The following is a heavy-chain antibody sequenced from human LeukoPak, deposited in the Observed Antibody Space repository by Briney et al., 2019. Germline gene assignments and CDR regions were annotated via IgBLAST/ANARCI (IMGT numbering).Heavy chain of an antibody. J-gene: IGHJ5*02. CDR1: GGSITNYY. CDR3: AREVVVAATWFDP. D-gene: IGHD2-15*01. Sequence: PSENLSLTCAVSGGSITNYYWSWIRQPPGKGLEWIGYIYYTGSTNYNPSLKSRVTISMDTSNNQFPLRLSSVTAADTAVYYCAREVVVAATWFDPWGQGTLVTVSS. V-gene: IGHV4-59*01. CDR2: IYYTGST.